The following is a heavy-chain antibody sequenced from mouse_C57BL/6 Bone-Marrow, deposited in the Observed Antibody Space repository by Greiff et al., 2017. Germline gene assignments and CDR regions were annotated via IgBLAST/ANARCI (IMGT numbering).Heavy chain of an antibody. D-gene: IGHD1-1*01. J-gene: IGHJ2*01. CDR3: ARDTTTVVSNFDY. V-gene: IGHV1-50*01. CDR1: GYTFTSYW. CDR2: IDPSDSYT. Sequence: QVQLQQPGAELVKPGASVKLSCKASGYTFTSYWMQWVKQRPGQGLEWIGEIDPSDSYTNYNQKFKGKATLTVDTSSSTADMQLSSLTSEDSAVYYCARDTTTVVSNFDYWGQGTTLTVSS.